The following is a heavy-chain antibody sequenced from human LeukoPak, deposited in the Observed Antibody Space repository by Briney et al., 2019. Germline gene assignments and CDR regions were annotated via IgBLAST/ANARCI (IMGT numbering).Heavy chain of an antibody. V-gene: IGHV4-39*07. CDR3: ARGASGPY. D-gene: IGHD1-26*01. CDR2: IYYSGTT. Sequence: PSETLSLTCTVSGGLISISTYYWGWIRQPPGKGLEWIGSIYYSGTTHYNPSLKSRVTIAVDTSKNQFSLKLISVTAADTAVYYCARGASGPYWGQGTLVTVSS. CDR1: GGLISISTYY. J-gene: IGHJ4*02.